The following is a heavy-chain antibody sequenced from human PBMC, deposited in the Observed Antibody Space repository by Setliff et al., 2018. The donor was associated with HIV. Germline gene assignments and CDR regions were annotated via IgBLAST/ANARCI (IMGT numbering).Heavy chain of an antibody. V-gene: IGHV7-4-1*02. Sequence: ASVKVSCKASGYTFNNYALYWVRQAPGQGFEWMGWINTNTGSPTYAQGFTRRFVFSLDPSVRTAYLQITGLKAEDSAVYYCARGGDRMQIWSRFPFDIWGQGTMVTVSS. D-gene: IGHD3-10*01. CDR3: ARGGDRMQIWSRFPFDI. CDR1: GYTFNNYA. J-gene: IGHJ3*02. CDR2: INTNTGSP.